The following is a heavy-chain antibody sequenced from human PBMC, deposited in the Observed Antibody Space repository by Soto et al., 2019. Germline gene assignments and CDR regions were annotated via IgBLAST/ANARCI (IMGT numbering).Heavy chain of an antibody. J-gene: IGHJ4*02. CDR1: GFTFSSYG. CDR3: AKEPLPDDWYGQPLGY. D-gene: IGHD3-9*01. CDR2: ISYDGSNK. Sequence: QGQLVESGGGVVQPGRSLRLSCAASGFTFSSYGMHWVRQAPGKGLEWVAVISYDGSNKYYADSVKGRFTISRDNSKNTLYLQMNSLRAEDTAVYYCAKEPLPDDWYGQPLGYWGQGTLVTVSS. V-gene: IGHV3-30*18.